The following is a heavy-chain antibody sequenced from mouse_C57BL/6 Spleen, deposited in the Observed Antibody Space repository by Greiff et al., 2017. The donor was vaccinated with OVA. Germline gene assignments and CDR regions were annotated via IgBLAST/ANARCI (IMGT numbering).Heavy chain of an antibody. V-gene: IGHV1-61*01. CDR3: AKGSFDAMDY. CDR1: GYTFTSYW. CDR2: IYPSDSET. J-gene: IGHJ4*01. Sequence: QVQLQQPGAELVRPGSSVKLSCKASGYTFTSYWMDWVKQRPGQGLEWIGNIYPSDSETHYNQKFKDKAALTVDKSSSIAYMQLSSLTSEDSAVYYCAKGSFDAMDYWGQGTSVTVSS.